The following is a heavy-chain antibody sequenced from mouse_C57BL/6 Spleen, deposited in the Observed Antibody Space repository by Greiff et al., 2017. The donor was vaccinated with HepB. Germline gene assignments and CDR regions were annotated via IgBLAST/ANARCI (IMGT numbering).Heavy chain of an antibody. Sequence: QVHVKQSGAELVRPGTSVKVSCKASGYAFTNYLIEWVKQRPGQGLEWIGVINPGSGGTNYNEKFKGKATLTADKSSSTAYMQLSSLTSEDSAFYFCARATTVVARYYFDHWGQGTTLTVSS. CDR2: INPGSGGT. J-gene: IGHJ2*01. CDR3: ARATTVVARYYFDH. CDR1: GYAFTNYL. V-gene: IGHV1-54*01. D-gene: IGHD1-1*01.